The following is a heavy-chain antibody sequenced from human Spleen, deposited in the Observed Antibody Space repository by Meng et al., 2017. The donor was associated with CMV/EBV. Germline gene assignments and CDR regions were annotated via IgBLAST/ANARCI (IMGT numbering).Heavy chain of an antibody. V-gene: IGHV1-2*04. CDR1: GYTFTGYY. CDR3: ARPEVNGPFDY. D-gene: IGHD1-14*01. CDR2: INPKTGDT. Sequence: SCKASGYTFTGYYLHWVRQAPGQGLEWMGWINPKTGDTLYAQKFQGWVTMTRDTSINTAYMEVTRLTSGDTAIYYCARPEVNGPFDYWGQGAPVTVSS. J-gene: IGHJ4*02.